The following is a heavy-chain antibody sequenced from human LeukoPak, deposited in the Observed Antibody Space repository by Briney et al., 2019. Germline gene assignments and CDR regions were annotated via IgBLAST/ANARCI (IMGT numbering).Heavy chain of an antibody. Sequence: PGGSLRLSCAASGFTVSSNYMSWVRQPPGKGLEWVSNIGTSSSTIYYADSVKGRFTISRDNAKNSLYLQMNRLRADDTAVYYCARFAAGGSYYYYMDVWGKGTTVTVSS. CDR1: GFTVSSNY. D-gene: IGHD6-25*01. CDR2: IGTSSSTI. V-gene: IGHV3-48*01. CDR3: ARFAAGGSYYYYMDV. J-gene: IGHJ6*03.